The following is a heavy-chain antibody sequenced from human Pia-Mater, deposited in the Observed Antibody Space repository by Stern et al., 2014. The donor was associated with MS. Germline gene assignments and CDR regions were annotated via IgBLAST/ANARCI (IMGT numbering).Heavy chain of an antibody. CDR3: AKPITMIVVAESSYFDY. J-gene: IGHJ4*02. CDR2: ISWDGGST. CDR1: GFTFDDYT. V-gene: IGHV3-43*01. Sequence: EVQLVQSGGVVVKPGGSVRLSCAASGFTFDDYTMHWVRQAPGQGLEWVALISWDGGSTYYADSVKGRFTISRDNSKNSLYLQMNSLRTEDTALYYCAKPITMIVVAESSYFDYWGQGTLVTVSS. D-gene: IGHD3-22*01.